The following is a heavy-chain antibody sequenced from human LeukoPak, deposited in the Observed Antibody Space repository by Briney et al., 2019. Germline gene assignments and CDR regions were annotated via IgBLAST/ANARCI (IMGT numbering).Heavy chain of an antibody. CDR3: ARDPGLVAAGPGNYYYYWDV. CDR1: GGSISSYY. Sequence: SETLSLTCTVSGGSISSYYWSWIRQPAGKGLEWIGRIYTSGSTNYNPSLTRQVTMSVDTSINQFSLKLSSVTAADTAAYDCARDPGLVAAGPGNYYYYWDVWGKGTTVTV. CDR2: IYTSGST. J-gene: IGHJ6*03. D-gene: IGHD6-13*01. V-gene: IGHV4-4*07.